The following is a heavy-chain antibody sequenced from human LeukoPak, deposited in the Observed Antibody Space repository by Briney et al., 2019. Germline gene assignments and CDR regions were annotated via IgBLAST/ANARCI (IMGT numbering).Heavy chain of an antibody. CDR3: AKGPTREPSKWYFDL. CDR2: IRYDGSNK. D-gene: IGHD1-26*01. Sequence: GGSLRLSCAASGFTFSSYGMHWVRQAPGKGLEWVAFIRYDGSNKYYADSVKGRFTISRDNSKNTLYLQMNSLRAEDTAVYYCAKGPTREPSKWYFDLWGRGTLVTVSS. J-gene: IGHJ2*01. CDR1: GFTFSSYG. V-gene: IGHV3-30*02.